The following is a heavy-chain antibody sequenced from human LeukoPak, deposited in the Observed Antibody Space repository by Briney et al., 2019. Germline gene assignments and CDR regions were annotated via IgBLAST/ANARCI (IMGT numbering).Heavy chain of an antibody. V-gene: IGHV1-2*02. CDR2: INPNSGGT. J-gene: IGHJ5*02. Sequence: ASVKVSCKASGYTFTGYYMHWVRQAPGQGLEWMGWINPNSGGTNYEQKFQGRVTMTRDTSISTDYMELSRLRSDDTAVYYCAGVQITMVRGTNWFDPWGQGTLVTVSS. D-gene: IGHD3-10*01. CDR3: AGVQITMVRGTNWFDP. CDR1: GYTFTGYY.